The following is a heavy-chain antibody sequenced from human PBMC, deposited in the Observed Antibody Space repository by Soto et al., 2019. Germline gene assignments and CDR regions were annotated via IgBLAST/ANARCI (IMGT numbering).Heavy chain of an antibody. D-gene: IGHD2-2*02. CDR3: ARSFHIPHYDY. CDR1: GFTFSSYG. Sequence: GGSLRLSCAASGFTFSSYGMHWVRQAPGKGLEWVAVIWYDGSNKYYADSVKGRFTISRDNSKNTLYLQMNSLRAEDTAVYYCARSFHIPHYDYWGQGTLVTVSS. J-gene: IGHJ4*02. V-gene: IGHV3-33*01. CDR2: IWYDGSNK.